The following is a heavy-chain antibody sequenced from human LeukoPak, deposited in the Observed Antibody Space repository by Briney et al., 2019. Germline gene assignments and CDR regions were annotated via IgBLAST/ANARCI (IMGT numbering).Heavy chain of an antibody. J-gene: IGHJ3*02. CDR2: INPNSGGT. D-gene: IGHD3-22*01. V-gene: IGHV1-2*04. CDR3: AREGGTYYYDSTSSAFDI. CDR1: GYTFTGYY. Sequence: ASVKVSCKASGYTFTGYYMHWVRQAPGQGLEWMGWINPNSGGTNYAQKFQGWVTMTRDTSISTAYMELSRLGSDDTAVYYCAREGGTYYYDSTSSAFDIWGQGTMVTVSS.